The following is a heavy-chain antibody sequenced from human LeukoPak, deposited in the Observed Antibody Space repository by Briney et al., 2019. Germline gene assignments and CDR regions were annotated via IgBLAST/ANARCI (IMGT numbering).Heavy chain of an antibody. CDR2: ISSSGSTI. V-gene: IGHV3-11*04. D-gene: IGHD2-2*01. Sequence: PGGSLRLSCAASGFTFSDYYMSWIRQAPGKGLEWVSYISSSGSTIYYADSVKGRFTISRDNAKNSLYLQMNSLRAEDTAVYYCARENRLLPAAVDYWGQGTLVTVSP. CDR1: GFTFSDYY. J-gene: IGHJ4*02. CDR3: ARENRLLPAAVDY.